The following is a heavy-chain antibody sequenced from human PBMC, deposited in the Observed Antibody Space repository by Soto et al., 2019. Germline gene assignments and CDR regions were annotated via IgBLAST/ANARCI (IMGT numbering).Heavy chain of an antibody. V-gene: IGHV3-23*01. Sequence: TGGSLRLSCAASGFTFSAYAISWVRQAPGKGLEWVSVISTSGYSTHYADSVKGRFTISRDNSKNTLYLQMNSLRAEDTAVYFCAKDPYDILTGNNYFDYWGRGTLVTVS. CDR1: GFTFSAYA. CDR2: ISTSGYST. J-gene: IGHJ4*02. CDR3: AKDPYDILTGNNYFDY. D-gene: IGHD3-9*01.